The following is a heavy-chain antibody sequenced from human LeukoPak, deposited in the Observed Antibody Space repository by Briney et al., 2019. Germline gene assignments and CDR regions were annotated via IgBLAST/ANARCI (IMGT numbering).Heavy chain of an antibody. J-gene: IGHJ5*02. V-gene: IGHV4-38-2*02. CDR2: IYHSGNT. D-gene: IGHD3-9*01. Sequence: SETLSLTCTVSGYSMTSGYYWGWIRQPPGKGLEWIGTIYHSGNTYYNPSLRSRVTILVDTSKNQFSLNVRSVMAADTAVYYCARVPGVYYDILTGYGSGWFDPWGQGTLVTVTT. CDR3: ARVPGVYYDILTGYGSGWFDP. CDR1: GYSMTSGYY.